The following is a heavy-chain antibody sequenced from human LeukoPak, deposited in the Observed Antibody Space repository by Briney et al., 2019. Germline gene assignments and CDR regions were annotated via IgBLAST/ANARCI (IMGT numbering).Heavy chain of an antibody. CDR3: ARALAAAGFDY. J-gene: IGHJ4*02. CDR1: GGSISSSSYY. V-gene: IGHV4-39*07. Sequence: SETLSLTCTVSGGSISSSSYYWGWIRQPPGKGLEWIGRIYTSGSTNYNPSLKSRVTMSVDTSKNQFSLKLSSVTAADTAVYYCARALAAAGFDYWGQGTLVTVSS. CDR2: IYTSGST. D-gene: IGHD6-13*01.